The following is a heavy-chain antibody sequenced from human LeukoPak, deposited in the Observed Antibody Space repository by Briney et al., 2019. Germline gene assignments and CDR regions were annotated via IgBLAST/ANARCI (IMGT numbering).Heavy chain of an antibody. D-gene: IGHD6-13*01. V-gene: IGHV4-39*01. Sequence: PSETLSLTCTVSGGSISSSSYYWGWIRQPPGKGQEWIGSIYYSGSTYYNPSLKSRVTISVDTSKNQFSLKLSSVTAADTAVYYCASRTAAAPYYFDYWGQGTLVTVSS. CDR3: ASRTAAAPYYFDY. CDR1: GGSISSSSYY. J-gene: IGHJ4*02. CDR2: IYYSGST.